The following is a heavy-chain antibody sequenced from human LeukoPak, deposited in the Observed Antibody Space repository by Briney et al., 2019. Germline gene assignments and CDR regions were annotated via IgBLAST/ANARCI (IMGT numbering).Heavy chain of an antibody. CDR3: AKAIAVASSFDP. CDR1: GFTFSSYA. CDR2: ISGSGGST. D-gene: IGHD6-19*01. Sequence: GGSLRLSCAASGFTFSSYAMSWVRQAPGKGLEWVSAISGSGGSTYYADSVKGRFTISRDNSKNTLYPQMNSLRAEDTAVYYCAKAIAVASSFDPWGQGTLVTVSS. V-gene: IGHV3-23*01. J-gene: IGHJ5*02.